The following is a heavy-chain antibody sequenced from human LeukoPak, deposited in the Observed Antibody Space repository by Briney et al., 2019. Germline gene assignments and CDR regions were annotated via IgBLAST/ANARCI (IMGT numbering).Heavy chain of an antibody. Sequence: PGGSLRLSCAASGFTFDDYGMSWVRQAPGKGLEWVSGINWNGGSTGYADSVKGRFTISRDNAKNSLYLQMNSLRAEDTALYYCARGWDIVATITPDYWGQGTLVTVSS. D-gene: IGHD5-12*01. CDR2: INWNGGST. CDR1: GFTFDDYG. CDR3: ARGWDIVATITPDY. V-gene: IGHV3-20*04. J-gene: IGHJ4*02.